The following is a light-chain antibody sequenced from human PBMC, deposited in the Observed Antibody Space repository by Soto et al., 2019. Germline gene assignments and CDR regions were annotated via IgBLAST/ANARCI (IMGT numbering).Light chain of an antibody. CDR1: QSVDNSH. Sequence: ETVLTQSPGTLYFSPGERATLSCRASQSVDNSHVAWYQQRRGLPPRLLIYGASNRATGIPDRFSGSGSGADFILTISRLEPEDFAVYFCQQYGNSPPGTFGQGTRL. V-gene: IGKV3-20*01. CDR3: QQYGNSPPGT. CDR2: GAS. J-gene: IGKJ5*01.